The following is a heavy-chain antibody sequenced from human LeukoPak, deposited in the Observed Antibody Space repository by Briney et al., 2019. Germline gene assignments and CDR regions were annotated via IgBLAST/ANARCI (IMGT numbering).Heavy chain of an antibody. V-gene: IGHV3-23*01. CDR3: AKDLVRGVPKFDWFDP. J-gene: IGHJ5*02. CDR2: SHSGGST. Sequence: SHSGGSTYYADSVKGRFTISRDNSKNTLYLQMNSLRAEDTAVYYCAKDLVRGVPKFDWFDPWGQGTLVTVSS. D-gene: IGHD3-10*01.